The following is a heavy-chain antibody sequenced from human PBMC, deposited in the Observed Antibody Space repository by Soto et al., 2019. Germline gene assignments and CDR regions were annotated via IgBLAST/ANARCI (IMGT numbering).Heavy chain of an antibody. V-gene: IGHV4-59*12. CDR2: IYYSGST. Sequence: PSETLSLTCTVSGGSISSYYWSWIRQPPGKGLEWIGYIYYSGSTNYNPSLKSRVTISVDTSKNQFSLKLSSVTAEDTAVYYCAKEDLERDYFDYWGQGTLVTVSS. CDR3: AKEDLERDYFDY. D-gene: IGHD1-1*01. J-gene: IGHJ4*02. CDR1: GGSISSYY.